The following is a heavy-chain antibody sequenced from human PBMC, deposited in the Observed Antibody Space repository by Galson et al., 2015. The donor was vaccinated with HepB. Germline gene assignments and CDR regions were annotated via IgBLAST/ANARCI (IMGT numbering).Heavy chain of an antibody. CDR2: IKQDGSEI. CDR3: ARPRIAAKYYFDY. Sequence: SLRLSCAASGFTLSNYWMSWVRQAPGKGLEWVANIKQDGSEIYYVDSVKGRFTISRDNAKNSVYLQMNSLRAEDTAVYYCARPRIAAKYYFDYWGQGTLVAGSS. J-gene: IGHJ4*02. CDR1: GFTLSNYW. D-gene: IGHD6-6*01. V-gene: IGHV3-7*01.